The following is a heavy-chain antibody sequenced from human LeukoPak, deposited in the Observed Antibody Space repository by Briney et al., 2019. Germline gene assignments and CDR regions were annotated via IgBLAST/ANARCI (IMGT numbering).Heavy chain of an antibody. D-gene: IGHD4-17*01. CDR1: GFTFSSYS. Sequence: GGSLRLSCAASGFTFSSYSMNWVRQAPGKGLEWVSSISSSSYIYYADSVKGRFTISRDNAKNSLYLQMNSLRAEDTAVYYCARKYGDSSFDYWGQGTLVTVSS. CDR3: ARKYGDSSFDY. CDR2: ISSSSYI. V-gene: IGHV3-21*01. J-gene: IGHJ4*02.